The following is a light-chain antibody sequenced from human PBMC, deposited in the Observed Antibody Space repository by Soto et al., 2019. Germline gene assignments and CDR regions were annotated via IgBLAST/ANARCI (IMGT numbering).Light chain of an antibody. V-gene: IGLV2-14*01. J-gene: IGLJ1*01. CDR3: GSYASSRTLYV. CDR1: SSDVGGYNY. CDR2: DVS. Sequence: QSVLTQPASVSGSPGQSITISCTGTSSDVGGYNYVSWYQQHSGKAPKLMIYDVSNRPSGVSNRFSGSKSGNTASLTISGLQAEAEDDYYCGSYASSRTLYVFGTGTKLTVL.